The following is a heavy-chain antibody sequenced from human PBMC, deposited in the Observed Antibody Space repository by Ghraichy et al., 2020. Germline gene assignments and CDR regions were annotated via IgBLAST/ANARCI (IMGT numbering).Heavy chain of an antibody. J-gene: IGHJ4*02. Sequence: GESLNISCAASGFTFSDYWMTWVRKAPGKGLEWVASIKTNGNERKYLDSLRGRFTISRDNAKNSLYLQMNSLRVDDTAVYYCATDLNHDGGWGQGTLVTVSS. CDR2: IKTNGNER. V-gene: IGHV3-7*03. CDR1: GFTFSDYW. D-gene: IGHD5-24*01. CDR3: ATDLNHDGG.